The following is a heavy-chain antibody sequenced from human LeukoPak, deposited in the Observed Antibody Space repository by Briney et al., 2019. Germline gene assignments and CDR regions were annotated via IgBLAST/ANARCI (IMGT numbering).Heavy chain of an antibody. Sequence: PGGSLRLSCAASGFTFSNSAMNWVRQVPGKGLEWVSSIDYDSSHIYYAASVRGRFTISRDNARNSAYLQMNSLRVEDTAVYYCARDPLRYLRVGHYDYWGQGTLVAVSS. V-gene: IGHV3-21*01. CDR3: ARDPLRYLRVGHYDY. D-gene: IGHD3-9*01. CDR1: GFTFSNSA. J-gene: IGHJ4*02. CDR2: IDYDSSHI.